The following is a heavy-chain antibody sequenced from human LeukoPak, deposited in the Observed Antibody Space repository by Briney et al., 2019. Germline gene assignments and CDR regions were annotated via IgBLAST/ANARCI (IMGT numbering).Heavy chain of an antibody. V-gene: IGHV1-8*01. J-gene: IGHJ4*02. CDR3: ARVEMATIAFDY. D-gene: IGHD5-24*01. CDR1: GYTFSSYD. Sequence: GASVKVSCKASGYTFSSYDINWVRQATGQGLEWMGWMNPNSGNTGYAQKFQGRVTMTRNTSISTAYMELSSLRSEDTAVYCCARVEMATIAFDYWGQGTLVTVSS. CDR2: MNPNSGNT.